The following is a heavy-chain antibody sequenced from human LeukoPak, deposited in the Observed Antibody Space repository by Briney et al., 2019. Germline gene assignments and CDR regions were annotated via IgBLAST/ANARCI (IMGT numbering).Heavy chain of an antibody. J-gene: IGHJ4*02. Sequence: GGSLRLSCAASGFTFSSFWMSWVRQAPGKGLEWVANINQDGSNKYYVDSLKGRFTISRDNAKNSLFLQMNRLRAEDTAVYYCVRDIAVAANHDSWGQGTLVTVS. CDR3: VRDIAVAANHDS. V-gene: IGHV3-7*05. CDR1: GFTFSSFW. D-gene: IGHD6-19*01. CDR2: INQDGSNK.